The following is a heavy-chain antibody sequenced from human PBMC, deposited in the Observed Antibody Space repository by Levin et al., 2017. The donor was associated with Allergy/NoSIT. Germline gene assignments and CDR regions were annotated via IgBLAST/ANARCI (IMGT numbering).Heavy chain of an antibody. CDR3: ARESPPVNSPKGNWFDP. Sequence: SETLSLTCTVSGGSISSYYWSWIRQPPGKGLEWIGYIYYSGSTNYNPSLKSRVTISVDTSKNQFSLKLSSVTAADTAVYYCARESPPVNSPKGNWFDPWGQGTLVTVSS. CDR2: IYYSGST. CDR1: GGSISSYY. D-gene: IGHD1-1*01. V-gene: IGHV4-59*01. J-gene: IGHJ5*02.